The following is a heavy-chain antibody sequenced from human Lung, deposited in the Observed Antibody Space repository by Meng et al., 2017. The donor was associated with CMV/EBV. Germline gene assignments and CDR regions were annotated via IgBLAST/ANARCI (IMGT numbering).Heavy chain of an antibody. J-gene: IGHJ5*02. Sequence: QVQLVQSGAEVKKPGASANVSCKASGYTFTSYGISWVRQAPGQGLEWMGWISAYNDNTNYAQKLQGRVTMTTDTSTSTAYMELRSLRSDDTAVYYCARDLPGGTKGTWLDLWGQGTLVTVSS. D-gene: IGHD1-14*01. CDR3: ARDLPGGTKGTWLDL. V-gene: IGHV1-18*01. CDR1: GYTFTSYG. CDR2: ISAYNDNT.